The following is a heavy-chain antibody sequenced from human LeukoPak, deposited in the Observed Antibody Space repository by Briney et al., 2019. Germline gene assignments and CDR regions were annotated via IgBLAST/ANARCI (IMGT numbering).Heavy chain of an antibody. CDR3: ARDLTY. CDR1: GFTVSSNY. CDR2: IYSGSST. Sequence: WGSLTLSCAASGFTVSSNYMGWVRQAPGKGLEWVSVIYSGSSTYYADSVKGRFTISRDNSKNTLYLQMNSLRAEDTAVYYCARDLTYWGKRVIVSVSS. V-gene: IGHV3-53*01. J-gene: IGHJ4*02.